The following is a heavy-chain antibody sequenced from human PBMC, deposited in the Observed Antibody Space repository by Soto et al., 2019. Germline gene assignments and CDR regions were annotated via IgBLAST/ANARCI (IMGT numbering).Heavy chain of an antibody. CDR2: INHSGST. CDR1: GGSFCGYY. Sequence: SETLSLTCAVYGGSFCGYYWSWIRQPPGKGLEWIGEINHSGSTNYNPSLKSRVTISVDTSKNQFSLKLSSVTAADTAVYYCARAHLGYNPSYFDYWGQGTLVTVSS. J-gene: IGHJ4*02. D-gene: IGHD5-12*01. V-gene: IGHV4-34*01. CDR3: ARAHLGYNPSYFDY.